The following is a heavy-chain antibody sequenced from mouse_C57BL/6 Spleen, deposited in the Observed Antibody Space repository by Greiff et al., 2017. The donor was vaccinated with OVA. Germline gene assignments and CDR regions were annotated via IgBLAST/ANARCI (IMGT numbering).Heavy chain of an antibody. CDR1: GFTFTDYY. D-gene: IGHD1-1*01. Sequence: EVHLVESGGGLVQPGGSLSLSCAASGFTFTDYYMSWVRQPPGKALEWLGFIRNKANGYTTEYSASVKGRFTISRDNSQSILYLQMNALRAEDSATYYCARSPSYYYGSSLYYFDYWGQGTTLTVSS. CDR3: ARSPSYYYGSSLYYFDY. V-gene: IGHV7-3*01. CDR2: IRNKANGYTT. J-gene: IGHJ2*01.